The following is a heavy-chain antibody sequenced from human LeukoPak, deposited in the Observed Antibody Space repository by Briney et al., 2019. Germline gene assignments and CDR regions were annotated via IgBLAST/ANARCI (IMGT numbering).Heavy chain of an antibody. D-gene: IGHD1-26*01. CDR2: ISAYNGNT. CDR1: GYTFTGYY. Sequence: ASVKVSCKASGYTFTGYYMHWVRQAPGQGLEWMGWISAYNGNTNYAQKLQGRVTMTRDTSISTAYMELSRLRSDDTAVYYCARDLGLKWERPTTIDYWGQGTLVTVSS. V-gene: IGHV1-2*02. CDR3: ARDLGLKWERPTTIDY. J-gene: IGHJ4*02.